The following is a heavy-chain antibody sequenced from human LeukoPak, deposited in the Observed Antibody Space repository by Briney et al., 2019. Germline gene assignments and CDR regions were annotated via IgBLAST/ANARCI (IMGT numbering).Heavy chain of an antibody. CDR3: ARTIAVAGTSWFDP. CDR1: GGSISSYY. Sequence: SETLSLTCTVSGGSISSYYWSWIRQPPGKGLEWIGYIYYSGSTNYNPSLKCRVTISVDTSKNQFSLKLSSVTAADTAVYYCARTIAVAGTSWFDPWGQGTLVTVSS. V-gene: IGHV4-59*08. D-gene: IGHD6-19*01. J-gene: IGHJ5*02. CDR2: IYYSGST.